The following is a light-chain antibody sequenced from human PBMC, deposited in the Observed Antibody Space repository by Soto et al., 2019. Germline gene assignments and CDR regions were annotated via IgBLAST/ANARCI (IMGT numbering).Light chain of an antibody. J-gene: IGKJ3*01. V-gene: IGKV3-20*01. Sequence: EIVLTRSPGTLSLSPGERATLSCRASQSVTGSYLAWYQQKPGQAPRLLIYGASSRASGIPDRFSGSGSGTDFTLTISRLEPEDFAVYYCQQYGSSPPVTFGPGTKVDMK. CDR2: GAS. CDR1: QSVTGSY. CDR3: QQYGSSPPVT.